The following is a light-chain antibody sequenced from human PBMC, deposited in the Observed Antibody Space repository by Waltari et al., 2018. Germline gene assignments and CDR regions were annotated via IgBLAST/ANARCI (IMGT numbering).Light chain of an antibody. Sequence: DIVMTQSPDSLALSLGERATINCKSSQIFFYNSNNKNYLAWYQRKPGQPPKLLIYWASTREPGVPDRFSGSASGANFTLTISSLQAEDVAIYYCQQYYTPPYTFGRGTKLEIK. V-gene: IGKV4-1*01. J-gene: IGKJ2*01. CDR1: QIFFYNSNNKNY. CDR3: QQYYTPPYT. CDR2: WAS.